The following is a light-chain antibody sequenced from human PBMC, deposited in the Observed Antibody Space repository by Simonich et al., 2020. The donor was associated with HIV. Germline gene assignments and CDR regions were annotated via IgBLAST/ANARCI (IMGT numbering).Light chain of an antibody. J-gene: IGKJ5*01. CDR3: QQRSNWPIT. V-gene: IGKV3-11*01. CDR1: QSVSSY. CDR2: EAS. Sequence: EIVLTQSPATLSLSPGERATLSCRASQSVSSYLAWYQQKPGQAPRLLIYEASNRATGIPARFSGSGSVTDFTLTISSLEPEDFAVYYCQQRSNWPITFGQGTRLEIK.